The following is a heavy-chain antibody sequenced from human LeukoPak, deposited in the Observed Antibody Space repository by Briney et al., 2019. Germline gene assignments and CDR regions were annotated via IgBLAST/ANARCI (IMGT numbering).Heavy chain of an antibody. Sequence: PGVSLRLSCAASGFTFSSYAMHWVRQAPGKGLEYVSAISSNGGSTYYANSVKGRFTISRDNSKNTLYLQMGSLRAEDMAVYYCARYGGYSSGWYGKGFNYYFDYWGQGTLVTVSS. CDR2: ISSNGGST. J-gene: IGHJ4*02. V-gene: IGHV3-64*01. D-gene: IGHD6-19*01. CDR3: ARYGGYSSGWYGKGFNYYFDY. CDR1: GFTFSSYA.